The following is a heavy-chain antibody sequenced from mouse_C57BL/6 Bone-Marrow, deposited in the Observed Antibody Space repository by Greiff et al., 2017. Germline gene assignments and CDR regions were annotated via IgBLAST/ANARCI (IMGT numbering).Heavy chain of an antibody. D-gene: IGHD1-1*01. CDR1: GYAFSSYW. CDR2: IYPGDGDT. CDR3: ARWGYYYGSSEAY. V-gene: IGHV1-80*01. J-gene: IGHJ4*01. Sequence: QVQLQQSGAELVKPGASVKISCKASGYAFSSYWMNWVKQRPGKGLEWIGQIYPGDGDTNYNGKFKGKATLTADKSSSTAYMQLSSLTSEDSAVYFCARWGYYYGSSEAYWGQGTSVTVSS.